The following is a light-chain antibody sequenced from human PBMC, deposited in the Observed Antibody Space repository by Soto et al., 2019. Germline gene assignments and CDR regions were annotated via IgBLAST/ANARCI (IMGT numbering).Light chain of an antibody. CDR1: QRISTS. CDR2: GAS. Sequence: DIQMTQSPSSLSAAVGDRVAITCRASQRISTSLNWYQQRPGKSPELLIYGASDLQSGAQSRFSGLGSGEDFTLIISNLQPEDFATYYCQQSYSMPLTFGGGTKVEIK. J-gene: IGKJ4*01. V-gene: IGKV1-39*01. CDR3: QQSYSMPLT.